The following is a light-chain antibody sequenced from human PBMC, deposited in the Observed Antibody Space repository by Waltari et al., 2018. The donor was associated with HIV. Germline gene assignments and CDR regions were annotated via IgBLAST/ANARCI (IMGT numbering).Light chain of an antibody. Sequence: QSVLTQPPSVPAAPGQTVTISCSGRGHNIGGHEVSWYQQLPGTAPKLLIYDNNKRSSGIPDRFSGSKSGTSATLGITGLQTGDEADYYCGTWDSSLSAVFGGGTKVTV. CDR2: DNN. CDR1: GHNIGGHE. J-gene: IGLJ3*02. V-gene: IGLV1-51*01. CDR3: GTWDSSLSAV.